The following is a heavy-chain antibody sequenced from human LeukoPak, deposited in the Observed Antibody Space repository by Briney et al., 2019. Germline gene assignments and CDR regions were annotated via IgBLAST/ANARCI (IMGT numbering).Heavy chain of an antibody. D-gene: IGHD1-26*01. CDR2: IYHSGST. V-gene: IGHV4-34*01. CDR1: GGSFSGYY. CDR3: ARVSSGATTVDY. J-gene: IGHJ4*02. Sequence: NPSETLSLTCAVYGGSFSGYYWSWIRQPPGKGLEWIGEIYHSGSTNYNPSLKSRVTISVDKSKNQFSLKLSSVTAADTAVYYCARVSSGATTVDYWGQGTLVTVSS.